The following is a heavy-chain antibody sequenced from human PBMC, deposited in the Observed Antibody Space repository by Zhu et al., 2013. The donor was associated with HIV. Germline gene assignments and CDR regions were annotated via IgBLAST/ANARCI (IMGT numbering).Heavy chain of an antibody. CDR3: ASITVTSYY. V-gene: IGHV1-2*02. CDR1: GYTFNDYY. D-gene: IGHD4-17*01. J-gene: IGHJ4*02. Sequence: QVQLVQSGAEVEKPGASLKVSCKASGYTFNDYYIHWVRQAPGQGLEWMGWINPNGGGTNYAQKFQGRVTMTRDTSFSTAYMELSSLTSDDTAVYYCASITVTSYYWGQGTLVTVSS. CDR2: INPNGGGT.